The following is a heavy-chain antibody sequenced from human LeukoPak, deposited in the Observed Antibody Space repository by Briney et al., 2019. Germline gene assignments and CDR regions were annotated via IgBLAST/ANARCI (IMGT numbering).Heavy chain of an antibody. CDR2: INSDGSST. D-gene: IGHD6-13*01. J-gene: IGHJ1*01. Sequence: GGSLRLSCAASGFTFSNYWMHWVRQVPGKGLVWVSRINSDGSSTTYADSVKGRFTISRDNAKSTLYLQMNSLRAEDTAVYYCAKDRHSSSRRTEYFQHWGQGTLVTVSS. CDR3: AKDRHSSSRRTEYFQH. V-gene: IGHV3-74*01. CDR1: GFTFSNYW.